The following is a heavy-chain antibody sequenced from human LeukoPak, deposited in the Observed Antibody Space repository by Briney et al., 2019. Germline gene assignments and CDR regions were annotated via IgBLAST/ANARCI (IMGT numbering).Heavy chain of an antibody. CDR3: ARAAYDSSGYLTL. CDR2: IWYDGTNK. CDR1: GVTFSSYG. J-gene: IGHJ4*02. D-gene: IGHD3-22*01. Sequence: GRSLRLSCAASGVTFSSYGMHWVRQAPGKGLEWVAVIWYDGTNKYYADSVKGRFTISRDNSKNTLFLQMNSLRAEDTAVYYCARAAYDSSGYLTLWGQGTLVTVSS. V-gene: IGHV3-33*01.